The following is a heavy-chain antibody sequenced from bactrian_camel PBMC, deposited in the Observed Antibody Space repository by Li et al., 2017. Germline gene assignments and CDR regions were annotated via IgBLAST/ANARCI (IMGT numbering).Heavy chain of an antibody. D-gene: IGHD2*01. V-gene: IGHV3S53*01. J-gene: IGHJ4*01. CDR2: ISSASTT. CDR1: GNTLTSSC. CDR3: ESGLACAAVGILD. Sequence: HVQLVESGGGSVQAGGSLRLSCAASGNTLTSSCMAWFRQVPGKQREGVAVISSASTTTYADSVKGRFTISIDNARNTLYLQMDSLKPEDTAMYYCESGLACAAVGILDWGQGTQVTVS.